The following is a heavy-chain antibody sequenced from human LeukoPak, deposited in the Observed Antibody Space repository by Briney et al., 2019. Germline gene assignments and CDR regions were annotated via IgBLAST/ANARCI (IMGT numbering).Heavy chain of an antibody. V-gene: IGHV1-69*06. J-gene: IGHJ4*02. D-gene: IGHD5-24*01. Sequence: SVTVSCKASGGTFSSYAISWVRQAPGQGLAWMGRIIPIFGTANYAQKFQGRVTITADKSTSTAYMELSSLRSEDTAVYYCARYNGRDGYNGNYWGQGTLVTVSS. CDR2: IIPIFGTA. CDR3: ARYNGRDGYNGNY. CDR1: GGTFSSYA.